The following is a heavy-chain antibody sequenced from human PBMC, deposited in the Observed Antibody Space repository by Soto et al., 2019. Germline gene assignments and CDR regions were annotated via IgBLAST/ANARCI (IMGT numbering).Heavy chain of an antibody. CDR1: GYTFTSYG. D-gene: IGHD6-13*01. J-gene: IGHJ4*02. Sequence: QVQLVQSGAEGKKPGASVKVSCKASGYTFTSYGISWARQAPGQGVEWMGRISAYNGNTNYAKKLQGRVTMTTDTSKSTAYMELRSLRSDDTAVYYCARGGLAAAGRDYFDYWGQGTLVTVSS. V-gene: IGHV1-18*01. CDR3: ARGGLAAAGRDYFDY. CDR2: ISAYNGNT.